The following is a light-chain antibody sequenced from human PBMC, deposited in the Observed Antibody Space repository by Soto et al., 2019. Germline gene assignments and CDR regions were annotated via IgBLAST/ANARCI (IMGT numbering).Light chain of an antibody. CDR3: QQYGSSPST. CDR2: GAS. V-gene: IGKV3-20*01. Sequence: EIVLTQSPGTLPLSPGERATLSCRASQSVRSSNLAWYHQKPGQAPRLLIYGASSRATGIPHRFSGSGSGTDFTLTISRLEPEDFAVYYCQQYGSSPSTCGQGTKVEIK. J-gene: IGKJ1*01. CDR1: QSVRSSN.